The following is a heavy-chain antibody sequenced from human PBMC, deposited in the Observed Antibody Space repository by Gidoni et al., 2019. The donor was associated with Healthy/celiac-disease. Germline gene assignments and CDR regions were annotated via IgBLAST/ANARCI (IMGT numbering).Heavy chain of an antibody. D-gene: IGHD3-22*01. Sequence: QVQLVQSGAEVKNPGSSVKVPCKASGGTFSSYAFRWVPRAPGPGLEWMGRIIPILGIANYAQKFQGRVTITADKSTSTAYMELSSLRSEDTAVYYCARGGSGTMIVVVTGGSGAEYFQHWGQGTLVTVSS. V-gene: IGHV1-69*04. CDR3: ARGGSGTMIVVVTGGSGAEYFQH. J-gene: IGHJ1*01. CDR1: GGTFSSYA. CDR2: IIPILGIA.